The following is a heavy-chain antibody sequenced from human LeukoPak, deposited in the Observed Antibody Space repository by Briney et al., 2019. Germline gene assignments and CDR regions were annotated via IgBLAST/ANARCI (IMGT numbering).Heavy chain of an antibody. J-gene: IGHJ4*02. CDR2: ISSSSSTI. CDR1: GFTFSSYR. CDR3: ARDGAEYYYDSSGYSLHFDY. V-gene: IGHV3-48*01. D-gene: IGHD3-22*01. Sequence: GGSLRLSCAASGFTFSSYRMNWVRQAPGKGLEWVSYISSSSSTIYYADSVKGRYTISRDNAKNSLYLQMNSLRAEDTAVYYCARDGAEYYYDSSGYSLHFDYWGQGTLVTVSS.